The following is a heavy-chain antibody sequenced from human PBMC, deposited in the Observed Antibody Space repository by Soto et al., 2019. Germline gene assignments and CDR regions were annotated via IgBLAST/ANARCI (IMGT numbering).Heavy chain of an antibody. V-gene: IGHV3-23*01. CDR3: AKDSFIAAAGTSFDY. CDR1: GFTFSSYA. CDR2: ISGSGGST. D-gene: IGHD6-13*01. Sequence: GGSLRLSCAASGFTFSSYAMSWVRQAPGKGLEWVSAISGSGGSTYYADSVKGRFTISRDNSKNTLYLQTNSLRAEDTAVYYCAKDSFIAAAGTSFDYWGQGTLVTVSS. J-gene: IGHJ4*02.